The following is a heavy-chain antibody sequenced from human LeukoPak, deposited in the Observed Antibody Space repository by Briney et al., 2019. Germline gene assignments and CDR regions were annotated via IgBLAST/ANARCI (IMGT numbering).Heavy chain of an antibody. J-gene: IGHJ6*03. CDR3: ARDNGVVHGVYYMDV. V-gene: IGHV3-7*01. D-gene: IGHD3-3*01. CDR1: GFTFSYYW. CDR2: IKQDGSEK. Sequence: PGGSLRLSCAASGFTFSYYWMTWVRQAPGKGLEWVADIKQDGSEKLYVKSVRGRFTISRDNAKMSLFLQMNSLRAEDTAVYYCARDNGVVHGVYYMDVWGKGTTVTVS.